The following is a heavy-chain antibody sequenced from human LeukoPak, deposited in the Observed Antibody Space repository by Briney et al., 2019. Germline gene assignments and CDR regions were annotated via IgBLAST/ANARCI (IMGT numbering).Heavy chain of an antibody. J-gene: IGHJ4*02. Sequence: GEPLRLSCAASGFPLSDYYMSWLRQAPGKGLEWVSYISSSGSTIYYADSVKGRFTISRDNAKNSLYLQMNSLRAEDTAVYYCARGQSITIFGVVIPDYFDYWGQGTLVTVSS. CDR2: ISSSGSTI. V-gene: IGHV3-11*01. CDR3: ARGQSITIFGVVIPDYFDY. D-gene: IGHD3-3*01. CDR1: GFPLSDYY.